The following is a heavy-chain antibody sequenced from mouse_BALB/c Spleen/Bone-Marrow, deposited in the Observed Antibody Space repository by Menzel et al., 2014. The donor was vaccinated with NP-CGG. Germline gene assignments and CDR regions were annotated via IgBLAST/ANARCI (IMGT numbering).Heavy chain of an antibody. J-gene: IGHJ2*01. V-gene: IGHV1-4*01. Sequence: VQLVESGAELARPGASVKMSCKASGYSFTSYTMHWVKRRPGQGLEWIAYINPRNTYSDYNQKFEDRATVTADKSSSTTYMHLSSLTSEDSAVDYCTEGETYGGCSGDFDYWGQGTTVTVSS. D-gene: IGHD1-1*02. CDR2: INPRNTYS. CDR3: TEGETYGGCSGDFDY. CDR1: GYSFTSYT.